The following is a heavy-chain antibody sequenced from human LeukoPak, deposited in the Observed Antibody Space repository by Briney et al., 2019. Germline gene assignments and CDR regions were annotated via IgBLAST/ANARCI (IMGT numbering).Heavy chain of an antibody. J-gene: IGHJ4*02. CDR2: IYHSGST. CDR3: AKASNPYYDFWSGNYYFDY. CDR1: GGSISSGGYS. V-gene: IGHV4-30-2*01. D-gene: IGHD3-3*01. Sequence: PSQTLSLTCAVSGGSISSGGYSWSWIRQPPGKGLEWIGYIYHSGSTYYNPSLKSRVTISVDRSKNQFSLKLSSVTAADTAVYYCAKASNPYYDFWSGNYYFDYWGQGTLVTVSS.